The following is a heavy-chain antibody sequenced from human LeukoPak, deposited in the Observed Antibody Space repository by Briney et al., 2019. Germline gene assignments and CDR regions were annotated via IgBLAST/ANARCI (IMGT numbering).Heavy chain of an antibody. CDR1: GGSISGYF. CDR2: INRTGST. CDR3: ASFSYDSSGHNWFDP. Sequence: SETLSLTCTVSGGSISGYFWSWIRQPPGKGLEWIGEINRTGSTNYNPSLKSRVTISVDTSKNQFSLKLSSVTAADTAVYYCASFSYDSSGHNWFDPWGQGTLVTVSS. J-gene: IGHJ5*02. V-gene: IGHV4-34*01. D-gene: IGHD3-22*01.